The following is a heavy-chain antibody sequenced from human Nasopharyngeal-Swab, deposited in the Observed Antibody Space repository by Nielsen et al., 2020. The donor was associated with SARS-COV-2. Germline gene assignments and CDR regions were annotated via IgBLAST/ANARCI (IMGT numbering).Heavy chain of an antibody. Sequence: WIRQPPGKGLEWVSSISSSSTYIYYADSVKGRFTVSRDNAKNSLYLQMSSLRTEDAAVYYCARSPYYDFWGGYYTRFDYWGRGTLVTVSS. V-gene: IGHV3-21*01. CDR2: ISSSSTYI. D-gene: IGHD3-3*01. CDR3: ARSPYYDFWGGYYTRFDY. J-gene: IGHJ4*02.